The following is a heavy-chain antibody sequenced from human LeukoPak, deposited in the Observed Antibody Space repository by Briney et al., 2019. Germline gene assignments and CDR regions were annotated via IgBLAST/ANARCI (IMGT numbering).Heavy chain of an antibody. CDR1: GGTFSSYA. CDR2: IIPIFGTA. V-gene: IGHV1-69*13. Sequence: SVKVSCEASGGTFSSYAISWVRQAPGQGLEWMGGIIPIFGTANYAQKFQGRVTITADESTSTAYMELSSLRSEDTAVYYCAGGYSGEGDFDYWGQGTLVTVSS. J-gene: IGHJ4*02. D-gene: IGHD5-12*01. CDR3: AGGYSGEGDFDY.